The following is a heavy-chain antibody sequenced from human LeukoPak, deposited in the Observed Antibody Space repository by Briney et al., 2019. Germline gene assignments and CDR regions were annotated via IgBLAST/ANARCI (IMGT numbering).Heavy chain of an antibody. V-gene: IGHV3-23*01. D-gene: IGHD3-22*01. Sequence: PGGSLRLSCAASGFTFSSYAMSWVRQAPGKGLEWVSAISGSGGTTYYADSVKGRFTISRDNSKNTLYLQMNSLRAEDTAVYYCARDRYYYDSSGYSTYWYFDLWGRGTLVTVSS. J-gene: IGHJ2*01. CDR1: GFTFSSYA. CDR2: ISGSGGTT. CDR3: ARDRYYYDSSGYSTYWYFDL.